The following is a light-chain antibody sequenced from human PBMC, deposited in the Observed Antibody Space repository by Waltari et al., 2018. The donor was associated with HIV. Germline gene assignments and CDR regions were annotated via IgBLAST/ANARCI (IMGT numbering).Light chain of an antibody. CDR3: SSYTSSSTLDVV. CDR2: EVS. CDR1: SSDVGGYNH. J-gene: IGLJ2*01. Sequence: SALTQPASVSGSPGQSITIPCTGTSSDVGGYNHVSRYQQHPGKAPKLMIYEVSNRPSGVSNRFSGSKSGNTASLTISGLQAEDEADYYCSSYTSSSTLDVVFGGGTKLTVL. V-gene: IGLV2-14*01.